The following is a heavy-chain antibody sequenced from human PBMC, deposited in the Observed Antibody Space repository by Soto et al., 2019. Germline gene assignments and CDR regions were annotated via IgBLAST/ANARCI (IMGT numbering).Heavy chain of an antibody. J-gene: IGHJ4*02. Sequence: GGSLRLSCAASGFTFHNYAMHWVRQAPGKGLEWVAGISWNSGNIDFGDSVKGRFTISRNNAENSLYLQMNSLRAEDTAVYYCATVFRSSNFNYWGQGTLVPVSS. CDR3: ATVFRSSNFNY. V-gene: IGHV3-9*01. CDR2: ISWNSGNI. D-gene: IGHD3-10*02. CDR1: GFTFHNYA.